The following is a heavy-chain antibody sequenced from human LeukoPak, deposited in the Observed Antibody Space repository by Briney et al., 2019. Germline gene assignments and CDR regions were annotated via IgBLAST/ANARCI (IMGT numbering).Heavy chain of an antibody. Sequence: GGSLRLSCAASGFTFSSYDMHWVRQATGKGLEWVSAIGTAGDTYYPGSVKGRSTISRENAKNSLYLQMSSLRAGDTAVYYCARRSGSPGYFDYWGQGTLVTVSS. CDR2: IGTAGDT. J-gene: IGHJ4*02. CDR3: ARRSGSPGYFDY. V-gene: IGHV3-13*01. D-gene: IGHD1-26*01. CDR1: GFTFSSYD.